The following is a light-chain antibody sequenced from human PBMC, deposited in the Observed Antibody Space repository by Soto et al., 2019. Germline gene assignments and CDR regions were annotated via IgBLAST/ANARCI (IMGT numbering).Light chain of an antibody. CDR2: GAS. CDR3: QQYGSSPPWT. V-gene: IGKV3-20*01. Sequence: EIVLTQSPGTLSLSPGERATLSCRASQSVSSSYLAWYQQKPGQAPRLLIHGASSRATGIPDRFSGSGSGTDFTFTISRLEPEDFAVYYCQQYGSSPPWTFGQGTKVDIK. J-gene: IGKJ1*01. CDR1: QSVSSSY.